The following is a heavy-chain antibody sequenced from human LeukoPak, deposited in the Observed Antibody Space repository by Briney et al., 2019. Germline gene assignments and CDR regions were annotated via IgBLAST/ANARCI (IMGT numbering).Heavy chain of an antibody. CDR2: IYYSGST. CDR1: GGSISSYY. V-gene: IGHV4-59*08. J-gene: IGHJ4*02. D-gene: IGHD6-13*01. Sequence: SETLSLTCTVSGGSISSYYWSWIRQPPGKGLEWIGYIYYSGSTNYNPSLKSRVTISVDTSKNQFSLKLSSVTAADTAVYYCARQRIAAAPPDYWGQGTLVTVSS. CDR3: ARQRIAAAPPDY.